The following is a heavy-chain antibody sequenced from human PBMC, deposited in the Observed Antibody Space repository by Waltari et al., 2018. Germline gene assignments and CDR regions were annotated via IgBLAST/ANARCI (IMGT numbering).Heavy chain of an antibody. V-gene: IGHV3-74*01. Sequence: EVQLVESGGGLVQPGGSLSLSCEAFGFTFSNFWMHGVRQAPGKGLMWVSRIKSDGSGATYADSVRGRFTVSRDNTKNTLYLQMSSLRVDDTAVYYCANHRPGGYGMEVWGQGTTVTVSS. CDR1: GFTFSNFW. J-gene: IGHJ6*02. D-gene: IGHD2-15*01. CDR2: IKSDGSGA. CDR3: ANHRPGGYGMEV.